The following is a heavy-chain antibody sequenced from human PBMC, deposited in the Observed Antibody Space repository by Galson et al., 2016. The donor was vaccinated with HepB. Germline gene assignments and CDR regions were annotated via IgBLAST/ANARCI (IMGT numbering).Heavy chain of an antibody. V-gene: IGHV1-46*03. D-gene: IGHD2-15*01. Sequence: SVKVSCKASGYTFTTHYMHWVRQAPGQGLEWMGTINPDGGGTTYAQKWQGRVTMTSNTSTSTVYMELSSLRSEDTAVYHCATTLGYCRDGSCNWGQGTLVTVSS. CDR2: INPDGGGT. CDR1: GYTFTTHY. J-gene: IGHJ1*01. CDR3: ATTLGYCRDGSCN.